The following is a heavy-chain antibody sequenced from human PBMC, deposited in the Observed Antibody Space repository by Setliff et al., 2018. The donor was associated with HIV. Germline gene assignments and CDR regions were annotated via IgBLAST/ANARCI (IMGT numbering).Heavy chain of an antibody. CDR1: GFTLRNHV. Sequence: PGGSLRLSCGASGFTLRNHVMHWVRQAPGKGLEWVAVIATDETITNYADSVKGRFTISRDNSKNTLYLQMNSLRVEDTSVYYCAREGASSGHAGCFDSWGQGALVTVSS. J-gene: IGHJ4*02. CDR2: IATDETIT. V-gene: IGHV3-30*04. D-gene: IGHD6-19*01. CDR3: AREGASSGHAGCFDS.